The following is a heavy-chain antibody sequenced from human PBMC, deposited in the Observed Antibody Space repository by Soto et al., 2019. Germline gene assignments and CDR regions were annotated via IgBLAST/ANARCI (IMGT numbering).Heavy chain of an antibody. Sequence: QVQLVESGGGVVQPGKSLTLSCSASGFSFSRYGMHWVRQPQGKGLEWLAVISYDGTSQDYADSAKGRFTISRDNSKNTLYLQMSSLRAEDTAVYYCAKDRASSWEGPSWGQGTLVTVSS. CDR3: AKDRASSWEGPS. CDR1: GFSFSRYG. CDR2: ISYDGTSQ. J-gene: IGHJ4*02. V-gene: IGHV3-30*18. D-gene: IGHD6-13*01.